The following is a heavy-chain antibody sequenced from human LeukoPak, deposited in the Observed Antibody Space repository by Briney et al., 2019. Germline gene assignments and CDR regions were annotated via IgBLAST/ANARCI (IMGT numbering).Heavy chain of an antibody. Sequence: ASVKVSCKASGYTFTGYYIHWVRQAPGQRLEWMGWINPNSGGTNYAQKFQGRVSMTRDPSISTAYMELSRLRSDDTAVYYCAPTNNLYYYFDYWGQGTLVTVSS. CDR1: GYTFTGYY. V-gene: IGHV1-2*02. CDR2: INPNSGGT. J-gene: IGHJ4*02. CDR3: APTNNLYYYFDY. D-gene: IGHD1-1*01.